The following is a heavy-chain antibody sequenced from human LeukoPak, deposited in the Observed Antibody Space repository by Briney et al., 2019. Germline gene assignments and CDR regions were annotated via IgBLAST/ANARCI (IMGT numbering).Heavy chain of an antibody. V-gene: IGHV1-18*01. CDR2: ISAYNGNT. CDR3: ARGYSSGWSPFYYMDV. CDR1: GYTFTSYG. D-gene: IGHD6-19*01. Sequence: GASVKVSCKASGYTFTSYGISWVRQAPGQGLEWMGWISAYNGNTNYAQKLQGRVTMTTDTSTSTAYMELRSLRSDDTAVYYCARGYSSGWSPFYYMDVWGKGTTVTISS. J-gene: IGHJ6*03.